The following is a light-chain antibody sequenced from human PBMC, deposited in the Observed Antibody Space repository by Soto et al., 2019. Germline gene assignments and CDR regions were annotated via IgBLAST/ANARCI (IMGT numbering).Light chain of an antibody. CDR2: DNN. CDR3: QSYDSSPGAFYV. J-gene: IGLJ1*01. V-gene: IGLV1-40*01. Sequence: QSVLTQPPSVSGAPGQRVTISCTGSTSNIGAGYDVHWYQQLPGTAPKLLIYDNNNRPSGVPDRFSGSKSGTSASLAISGLQAEDEADYYCQSYDSSPGAFYVFGTGTKVTVL. CDR1: TSNIGAGYD.